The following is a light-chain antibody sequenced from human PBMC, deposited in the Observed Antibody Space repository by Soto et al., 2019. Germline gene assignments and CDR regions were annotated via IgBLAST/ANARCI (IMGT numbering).Light chain of an antibody. CDR1: QSVSSSY. J-gene: IGKJ2*01. CDR2: GAS. Sequence: EIVLTQSPATLSLSPGERATLSCRASQSVSSSYLAWYQQKPGQTPRLLIDGASTRATGVPSRFSGSRSGTEFTLTISSLQSEDFAVYYCQQYFNWPPYTFGQGTKVDIK. CDR3: QQYFNWPPYT. V-gene: IGKV3-15*01.